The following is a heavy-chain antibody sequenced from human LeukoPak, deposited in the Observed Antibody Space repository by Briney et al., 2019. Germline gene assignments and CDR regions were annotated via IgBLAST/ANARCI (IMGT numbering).Heavy chain of an antibody. V-gene: IGHV3-48*01. CDR1: GFTFSTYN. CDR2: ISSGSNTI. CDR3: ARSDY. J-gene: IGHJ4*02. Sequence: PGGSLRLSCEASGFTFSTYNMNWVRQAPGKGLEWVSYISSGSNTIYYADSVKGRFTISRDNAKNSLYLQMNSLRAEDTAVYYCARSDYWGQGTLVTVSS.